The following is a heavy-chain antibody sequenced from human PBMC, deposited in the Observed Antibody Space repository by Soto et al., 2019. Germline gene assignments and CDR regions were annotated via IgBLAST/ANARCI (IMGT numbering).Heavy chain of an antibody. V-gene: IGHV4-34*01. Sequence: SETLSLTCAVYGGPFSGYYWSWIRQPPGKGLEWIGEINHSGSTNYNPSLKSRVTISVDTSKNQFSLKLSSVTAADTAVYYCARPNLLRFSHDAFDIWGQGTMVTVSS. J-gene: IGHJ3*02. CDR1: GGPFSGYY. CDR2: INHSGST. CDR3: ARPNLLRFSHDAFDI. D-gene: IGHD3-3*01.